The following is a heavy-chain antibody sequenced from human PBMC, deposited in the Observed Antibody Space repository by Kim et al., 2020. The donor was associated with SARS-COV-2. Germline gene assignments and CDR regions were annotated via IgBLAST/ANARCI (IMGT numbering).Heavy chain of an antibody. CDR3: ARDIVGSYYDFSGFDP. CDR2: ISSSGSTI. J-gene: IGHJ5*02. D-gene: IGHD3-3*01. Sequence: GGSLRLSCAASGFTFSSYEMNWVRQAPGKGLEWVSYISSSGSTIYYADSVKGRFTISRDNAKNSLYLQMNSLRAEDTAVYYCARDIVGSYYDFSGFDPWGQGTLVTVSS. V-gene: IGHV3-48*03. CDR1: GFTFSSYE.